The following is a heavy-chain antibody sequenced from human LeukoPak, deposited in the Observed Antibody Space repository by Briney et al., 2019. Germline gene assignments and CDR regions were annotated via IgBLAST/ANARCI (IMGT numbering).Heavy chain of an antibody. CDR1: GFSFSSFG. Sequence: PGGSLRLSCAASGFSFSSFGFNWVRQAPGKGLEWISYISSSRRGIYYAASVRGRFTISRDNSKNTLYLQMNSLRAEDTAVYYCARTSDGPYYFDYWGQGTLVTVSS. CDR2: ISSSRRGI. D-gene: IGHD5-24*01. V-gene: IGHV3-48*01. CDR3: ARTSDGPYYFDY. J-gene: IGHJ4*02.